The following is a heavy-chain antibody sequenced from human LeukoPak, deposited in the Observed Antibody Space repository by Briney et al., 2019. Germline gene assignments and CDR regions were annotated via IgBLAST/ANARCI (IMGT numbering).Heavy chain of an antibody. Sequence: SQTLSLTCAISGDSVSSNSAAWNWIRQSPSRGLEWLGRTYYRSKWYNDYAVSVKSRITTNPDTSKNQFSLQLNSVTPEDTAVDYCAREFIAAAGTRWFDPWGQGTLVTVSS. D-gene: IGHD6-13*01. CDR1: GDSVSSNSAA. CDR3: AREFIAAAGTRWFDP. J-gene: IGHJ5*02. V-gene: IGHV6-1*01. CDR2: TYYRSKWYN.